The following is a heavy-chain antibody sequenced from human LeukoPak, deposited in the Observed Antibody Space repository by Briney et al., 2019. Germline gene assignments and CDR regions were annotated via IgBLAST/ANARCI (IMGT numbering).Heavy chain of an antibody. CDR1: GYSISSGYY. Sequence: KASETLSLTCTVSGYSISSGYYWGWIRQPPGKGLEWIGSIYHSGSTYYNPSLKSRVTISVDTSKNQFSLKLSSVTAADTAVYYCARDPKVLATGSAFDIWGQGTMVTVSS. J-gene: IGHJ3*02. D-gene: IGHD4/OR15-4a*01. V-gene: IGHV4-38-2*02. CDR2: IYHSGST. CDR3: ARDPKVLATGSAFDI.